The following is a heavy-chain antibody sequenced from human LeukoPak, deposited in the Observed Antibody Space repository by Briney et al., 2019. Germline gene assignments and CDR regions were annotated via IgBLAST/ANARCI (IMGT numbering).Heavy chain of an antibody. V-gene: IGHV4-34*01. D-gene: IGHD6-19*01. CDR1: GGSFSGYY. CDR2: INHSGST. CDR3: ARGRLAVAGTPLAY. J-gene: IGHJ4*02. Sequence: KPSETLSLTCAVYGGSFSGYYWNWIRQPPGKGLEWIGEINHSGSTNYNPSLKSRVTISADTSKNQFSLKLSSVTAADTAVYYCARGRLAVAGTPLAYWGQGTLVTVSS.